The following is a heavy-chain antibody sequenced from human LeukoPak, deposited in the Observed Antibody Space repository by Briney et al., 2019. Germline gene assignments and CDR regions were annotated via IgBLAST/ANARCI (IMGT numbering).Heavy chain of an antibody. V-gene: IGHV4-59*11. D-gene: IGHD3-22*01. CDR1: GGSIRSHY. J-gene: IGHJ5*02. CDR3: ARLLTYYYDSSVALFDP. Sequence: SETLSLTCTVSGGSIRSHYWSWIRQPPGKGLEWIGYIYYSGSTNYNPSLKSRVTISVDTSKNQFSLKLSSVTAADTAVYYCARLLTYYYDSSVALFDPWGQGTLVTVSS. CDR2: IYYSGST.